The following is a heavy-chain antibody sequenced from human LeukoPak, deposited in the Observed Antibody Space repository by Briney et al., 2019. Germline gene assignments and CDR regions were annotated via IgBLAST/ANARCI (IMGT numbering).Heavy chain of an antibody. V-gene: IGHV1-2*04. CDR3: AFGRRYCSGGSCFVAFDI. Sequence: GASVKVSCKASGYTFTYYYMHWVRQAPGQGLEWMGWINPNSGGTNYAQKFQGWVTMTRDTSISTAYMELSRLRSDDTAVYYCAFGRRYCSGGSCFVAFDIWGQGTMVTVSS. CDR2: INPNSGGT. J-gene: IGHJ3*02. D-gene: IGHD2-15*01. CDR1: GYTFTYYY.